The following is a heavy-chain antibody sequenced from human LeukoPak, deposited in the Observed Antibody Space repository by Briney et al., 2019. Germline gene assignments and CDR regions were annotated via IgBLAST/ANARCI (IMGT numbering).Heavy chain of an antibody. V-gene: IGHV7-4-1*02. J-gene: IGHJ4*02. CDR3: VRALMRLGELSLPSY. D-gene: IGHD3-16*02. CDR2: INTNTGNP. Sequence: GASVKVSCKASGYTFTTYTMNWVRQAPGQGLEWMGWINTNTGNPTYAQGFTGRFVFSSDISVSTAYLQISSLKAEDTAVYYCVRALMRLGELSLPSYWGQGTLVTVSS. CDR1: GYTFTTYT.